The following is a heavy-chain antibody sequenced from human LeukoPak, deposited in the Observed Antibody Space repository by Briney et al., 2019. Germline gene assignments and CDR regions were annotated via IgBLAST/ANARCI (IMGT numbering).Heavy chain of an antibody. CDR1: GGSISSHY. Sequence: PSETLSLTCTVSGGSISSHYWSWVRQPPGKGLEWIGYIYYSGSTNYNPSLKSRVTISVDTSKNQFSLKLSSVTAADTAAYYCARGFGYFDYWGQGTLVTVSS. CDR3: ARGFGYFDY. V-gene: IGHV4-59*11. J-gene: IGHJ4*02. CDR2: IYYSGST. D-gene: IGHD3-10*01.